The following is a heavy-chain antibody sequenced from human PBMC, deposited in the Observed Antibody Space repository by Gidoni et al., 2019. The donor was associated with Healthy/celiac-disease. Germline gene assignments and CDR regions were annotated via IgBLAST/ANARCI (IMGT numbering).Heavy chain of an antibody. D-gene: IGHD3-10*01. CDR1: ARYICSSTYS. V-gene: IGHV4-39*01. Sequence: QLQLQDSGPGLVKPSQTLSLTCTVSARYICSSTYSWGWIRQPPGKGLVWLGSIYYGGGTYYDPSLKSRVTISVDTSKNQFSLKLSSVTAADTAVYYCARQAVLLWFGDPNPGFDYWGQGTLVTVSS. CDR2: IYYGGGT. CDR3: ARQAVLLWFGDPNPGFDY. J-gene: IGHJ4*02.